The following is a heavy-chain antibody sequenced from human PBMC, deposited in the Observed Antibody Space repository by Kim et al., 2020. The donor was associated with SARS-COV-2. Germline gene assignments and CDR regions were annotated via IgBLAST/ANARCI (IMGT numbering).Heavy chain of an antibody. CDR1: GGSISSSSYY. CDR3: ASHAVRYSSSSSGAFDI. D-gene: IGHD6-6*01. Sequence: SETLSLTCTVSGGSISSSSYYWGWIRQPPGKGLEWIGSIYYSGSTYYNPSLKSRVTISVDTSKNQFSLKLSSVTAADTAVYYCASHAVRYSSSSSGAFDIWGQGTMVTVSS. CDR2: IYYSGST. V-gene: IGHV4-39*01. J-gene: IGHJ3*02.